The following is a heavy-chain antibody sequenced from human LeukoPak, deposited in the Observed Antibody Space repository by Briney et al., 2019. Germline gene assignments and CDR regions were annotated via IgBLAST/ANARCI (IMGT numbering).Heavy chain of an antibody. Sequence: PWGSLRLSCAASGFTFSSYSMNWVRQAPGKGLEWVSSISSSSSYIYYADSVKGRFTISRDNAKNSLYLQMNSLRAEDTAVYYCARGGSGYCSSTSCPLWGGYYYYMDVWGKGTTVTVSS. CDR2: ISSSSSYI. J-gene: IGHJ6*03. D-gene: IGHD2-2*01. CDR3: ARGGSGYCSSTSCPLWGGYYYYMDV. V-gene: IGHV3-21*01. CDR1: GFTFSSYS.